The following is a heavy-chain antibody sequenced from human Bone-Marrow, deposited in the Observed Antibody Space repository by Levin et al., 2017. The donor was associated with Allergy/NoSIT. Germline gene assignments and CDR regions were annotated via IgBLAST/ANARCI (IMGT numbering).Heavy chain of an antibody. D-gene: IGHD2-21*01. V-gene: IGHV3-21*06. CDR2: INSISSNI. CDR1: GFTFSDYG. CDR3: ARVDVVIPAVVVDCHIDA. J-gene: IGHJ6*03. Sequence: GGSLRLSCSASGFTFSDYGMSWVRQAPGKGLEWLSYINSISSNIYYADSVTGRFTISRDNARNQLYLEMNSLRAEDTAVYYCARVDVVIPAVVVDCHIDAWGKGTTFFVSS.